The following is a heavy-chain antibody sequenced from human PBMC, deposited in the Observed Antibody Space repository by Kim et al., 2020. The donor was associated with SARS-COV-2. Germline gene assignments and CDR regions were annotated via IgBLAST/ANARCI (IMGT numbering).Heavy chain of an antibody. CDR3: ARILTGYEGGYFDY. Sequence: SETLSLTCTVSGYSISSGYYWGWIRQPPGKGLEWIGSIYHSGSTYYNPSLKSRVTISVDTSKNQFSLKLSSVTAADTAVYYCARILTGYEGGYFDYWGQG. J-gene: IGHJ4*02. CDR1: GYSISSGYY. D-gene: IGHD3-9*01. CDR2: IYHSGST. V-gene: IGHV4-38-2*02.